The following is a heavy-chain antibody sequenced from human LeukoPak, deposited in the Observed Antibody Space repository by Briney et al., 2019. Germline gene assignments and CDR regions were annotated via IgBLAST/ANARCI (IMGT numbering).Heavy chain of an antibody. CDR1: GGSISSGGYS. D-gene: IGHD3-10*01. J-gene: IGHJ4*02. V-gene: IGHV4-30-2*01. CDR3: APAGEGSGSYDY. CDR2: IYHSGST. Sequence: SQTLSLTCAVSGGSISSGGYSWSWIRQPPGKGPEWIGYIYHSGSTYYNPSLKSRVTISVDRSKNQFSLKLSSVTAADTAVYYCAPAGEGSGSYDYWGQGTLVTVSS.